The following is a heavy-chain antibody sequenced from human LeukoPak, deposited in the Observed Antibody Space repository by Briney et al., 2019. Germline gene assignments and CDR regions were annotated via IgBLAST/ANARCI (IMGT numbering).Heavy chain of an antibody. CDR2: INDDETST. D-gene: IGHD1-26*01. V-gene: IGHV3-74*01. Sequence: WGSLRLSSAASGFSFSSSWMHWVRQVPGKGLEWVSRINDDETSTTYAESVKGRFTISRDNAKNTLFLQMNSLRAEDTAVYYCATTGSGSYYDYWGQGTLVTVSS. CDR1: GFSFSSSW. J-gene: IGHJ4*02. CDR3: ATTGSGSYYDY.